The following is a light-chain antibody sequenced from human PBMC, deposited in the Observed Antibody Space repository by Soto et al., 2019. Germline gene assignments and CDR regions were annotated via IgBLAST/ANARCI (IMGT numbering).Light chain of an antibody. V-gene: IGLV1-47*01. CDR1: SSNFASNS. Sequence: QPVLTQPPSASGTPGQRVTISCSGSSSNFASNSVYWYQQVPGTAPKLLIYKSNQRPSGVADRFSGSKSGTSASLAISGLRSEDEAAYYCVTWDDNLSCVLFGGGTKVTVL. J-gene: IGLJ2*01. CDR2: KSN. CDR3: VTWDDNLSCVL.